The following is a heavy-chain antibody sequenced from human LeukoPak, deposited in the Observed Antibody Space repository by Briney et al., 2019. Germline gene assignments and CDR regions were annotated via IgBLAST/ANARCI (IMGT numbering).Heavy chain of an antibody. CDR2: INHSGST. D-gene: IGHD1-14*01. J-gene: IGHJ4*02. Sequence: SETLSLACAVYGGSFSGYYWSWIRQPPGKGLEWIGEINHSGSTNYNPSLKSRVTISVDTSKNQFSLKLSSVTAADTAVYYCARVRDAYNYFDYWGQGTLVTVSS. CDR3: ARVRDAYNYFDY. V-gene: IGHV4-34*01. CDR1: GGSFSGYY.